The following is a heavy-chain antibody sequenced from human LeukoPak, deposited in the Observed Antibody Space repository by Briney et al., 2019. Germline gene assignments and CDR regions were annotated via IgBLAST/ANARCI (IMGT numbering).Heavy chain of an antibody. Sequence: SETLSLTCAVYGGSFSGYYWSWIRQPPGKGLEWIGEINHSGSTNYNLSLKSRVTISVDTSKNQFSLKLSSVTAADTAVYYCARGSASAAAILGYWGQGTLVTVSS. CDR2: INHSGST. D-gene: IGHD2-2*02. CDR1: GGSFSGYY. CDR3: ARGSASAAAILGY. J-gene: IGHJ4*02. V-gene: IGHV4-34*01.